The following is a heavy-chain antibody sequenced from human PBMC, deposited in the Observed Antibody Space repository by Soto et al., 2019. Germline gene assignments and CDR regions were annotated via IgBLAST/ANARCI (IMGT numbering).Heavy chain of an antibody. V-gene: IGHV3-7*01. CDR1: GLPFISSG. Sequence: EVQLVGSGGGWFQLGGSLRLTCTAPGLPFISSGWAGVGQAPGKGLEWVGNIKHVGSEVYYLDSVRGRFTISRDSAWKSLYLQVNSLRAEDTAVYYCAGIQNNWFDPWGQGTLVAVSS. J-gene: IGHJ5*02. CDR2: IKHVGSEV. CDR3: AGIQNNWFDP.